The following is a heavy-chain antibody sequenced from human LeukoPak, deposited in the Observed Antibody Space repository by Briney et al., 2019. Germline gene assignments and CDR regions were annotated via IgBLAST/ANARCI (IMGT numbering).Heavy chain of an antibody. J-gene: IGHJ4*02. V-gene: IGHV1-58*01. CDR3: AAVRAYGDYGWGFDY. CDR2: IVVGSGNT. CDR1: GFTFTSSA. Sequence: GTSVKVSCKASGFTFTSSAVQWVRQARGQRLEWIGWIVVGSGNTNYAQKFQERVTITRDMSTSTAYMELSSLRSEDTAVYYCAAVRAYGDYGWGFDYWGQGTLVTVFS. D-gene: IGHD4-17*01.